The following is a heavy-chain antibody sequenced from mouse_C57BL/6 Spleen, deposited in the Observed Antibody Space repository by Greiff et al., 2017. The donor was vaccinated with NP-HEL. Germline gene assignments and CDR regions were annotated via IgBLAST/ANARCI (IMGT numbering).Heavy chain of an antibody. CDR1: GYTFTDYY. V-gene: IGHV1-19*01. D-gene: IGHD3-3*01. Sequence: VQLQQSGPVLVKPGASVKMSCKASGYTFTDYYMNWVKQSHGKSLEWIGVINPYNGGTSYNQKFKGKATLTVDKSSSTAYMELNSLTSEDSAVYYCARRGLAPPYAMDYWGQGTSVTVSS. CDR3: ARRGLAPPYAMDY. J-gene: IGHJ4*01. CDR2: INPYNGGT.